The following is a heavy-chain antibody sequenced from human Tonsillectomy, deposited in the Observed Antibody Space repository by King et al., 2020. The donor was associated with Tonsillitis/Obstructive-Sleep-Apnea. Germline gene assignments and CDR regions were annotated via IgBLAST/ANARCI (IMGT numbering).Heavy chain of an antibody. Sequence: VQLQQWGAGLLKPSETLSLTCAVYGGSFSGYYWSWIRQPPGKGLEWIGKINHSGSTNYNPSLKSRVTISVDTSKNQFSLKMSSVTAADTAVYYCARGPNYSSSWYNYWGQGTLVTVSS. J-gene: IGHJ4*02. CDR3: ARGPNYSSSWYNY. CDR2: INHSGST. D-gene: IGHD6-13*01. V-gene: IGHV4-34*01. CDR1: GGSFSGYY.